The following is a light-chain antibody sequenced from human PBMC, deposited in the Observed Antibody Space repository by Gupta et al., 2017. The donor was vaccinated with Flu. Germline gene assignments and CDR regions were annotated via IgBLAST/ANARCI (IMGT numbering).Light chain of an antibody. V-gene: IGLV2-8*01. Sequence: QSALTQPPSASGSPGQSVTISCTGTSNDIGGYNFVSWYQQYPGKVPKLLIYEVTKRPSGVPDRFSASKSGTTAALTVSGRQAEDEDDYYCSSYAGDRNVFGSGTMLTVL. CDR3: SSYAGDRNV. CDR2: EVT. J-gene: IGLJ1*01. CDR1: SNDIGGYNF.